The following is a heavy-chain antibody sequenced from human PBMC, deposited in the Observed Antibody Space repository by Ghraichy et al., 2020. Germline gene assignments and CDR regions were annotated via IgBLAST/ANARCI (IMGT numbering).Heavy chain of an antibody. CDR3: ARDLGYCSGGSCSRGAFDI. CDR1: GFTFSSYS. V-gene: IGHV3-21*01. CDR2: ISSSSSYI. Sequence: GGSLRLSCAASGFTFSSYSMNWVRQAPGKGLEWVSSISSSSSYIYYADSVKGRFTISRDNAKNSLYLQMNSLRAEDTAGYYCARDLGYCSGGSCSRGAFDIWGQGTMVTVSS. J-gene: IGHJ3*02. D-gene: IGHD2-15*01.